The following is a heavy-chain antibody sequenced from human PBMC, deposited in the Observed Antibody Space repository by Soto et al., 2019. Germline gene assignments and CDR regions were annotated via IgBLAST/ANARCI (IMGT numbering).Heavy chain of an antibody. D-gene: IGHD3-10*01. CDR2: IIPIFGTA. Sequence: SVKVSCKASGGTFSSYAISWVRQAPGQGLEWMGGIIPIFGTANYAQKFQGRVTITADKSTSTAYMELSSLRSEDTAVYYCARDSGPGSYPPRFDYWGQGTLVTVSS. CDR1: GGTFSSYA. CDR3: ARDSGPGSYPPRFDY. J-gene: IGHJ4*02. V-gene: IGHV1-69*06.